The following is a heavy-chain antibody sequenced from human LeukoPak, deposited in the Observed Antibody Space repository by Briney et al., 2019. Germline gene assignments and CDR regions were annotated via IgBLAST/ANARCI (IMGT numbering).Heavy chain of an antibody. CDR3: AELGITMIGGV. D-gene: IGHD3-10*02. V-gene: IGHV3-48*03. J-gene: IGHJ6*04. Sequence: GGTQRLSCAASGFTFSSYEMNWVRQAPGKGLEWVSYISSSGSTIYYADSVKGRFTISRDNAKNSLYLQMNSLRAEDTAVYYCAELGITMIGGVWGKGTTVTISS. CDR1: GFTFSSYE. CDR2: ISSSGSTI.